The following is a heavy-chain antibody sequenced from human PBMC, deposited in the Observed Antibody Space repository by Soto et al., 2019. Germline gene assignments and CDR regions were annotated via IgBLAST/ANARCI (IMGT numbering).Heavy chain of an antibody. CDR2: INAGNGNT. CDR3: TRASSYAFDY. J-gene: IGHJ4*02. CDR1: GYTFTGYA. Sequence: ASVKVSCKASGYTFTGYAMHWVRQAPGQRLEWMGWINAGNGNTKYSQKFQGRVTITRDTSASTAYMQMNGLKGDDSGIYYCTRASSYAFDYWGQGTLVTVSS. V-gene: IGHV1-3*01. D-gene: IGHD2-2*01.